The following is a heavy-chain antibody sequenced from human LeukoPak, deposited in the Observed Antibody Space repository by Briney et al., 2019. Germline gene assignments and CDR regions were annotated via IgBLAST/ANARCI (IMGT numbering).Heavy chain of an antibody. D-gene: IGHD1-7*01. Sequence: SVKVSCKASGYTFTSYGISWVRQAPGQGLEWMGGIIPIFGTANYAQKFRGRVTITTDESTSTAYMELSSLRSEDTAVYYCASLNWNYGHYYMDVWGKGTTVTVSS. CDR3: ASLNWNYGHYYMDV. CDR2: IIPIFGTA. J-gene: IGHJ6*03. V-gene: IGHV1-69*05. CDR1: GYTFTSYG.